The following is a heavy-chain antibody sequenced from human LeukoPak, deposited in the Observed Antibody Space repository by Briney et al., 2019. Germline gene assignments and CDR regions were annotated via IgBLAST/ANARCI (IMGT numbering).Heavy chain of an antibody. V-gene: IGHV5-51*01. D-gene: IGHD5-18*01. CDR3: ARHGFGGSYGDL. Sequence: PGESLKISCKGSGYIFTNYWIAWVRQMPGQGLEWMGIIYPYDSDARYSPAFQGQVTMSVDKSISTAYLQWSGLKASDTAMYFCARHGFGGSYGDLWGQGTLVTVSS. J-gene: IGHJ4*02. CDR2: IYPYDSDA. CDR1: GYIFTNYW.